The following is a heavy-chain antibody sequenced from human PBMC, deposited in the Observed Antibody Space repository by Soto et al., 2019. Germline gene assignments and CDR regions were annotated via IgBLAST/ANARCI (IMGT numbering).Heavy chain of an antibody. D-gene: IGHD4-17*01. CDR2: IIPIFGTA. CDR1: GGTFSSYA. Sequence: SVKVSCKASGGTFSSYAISWVRQAPGQGLEWMGGIIPIFGTANYAQKFQGRVTITADESTSTAYMELSSLRSEDTAVYYCARDLYGDYYRSSDAFDIWGQGTMVTVSS. J-gene: IGHJ3*02. V-gene: IGHV1-69*13. CDR3: ARDLYGDYYRSSDAFDI.